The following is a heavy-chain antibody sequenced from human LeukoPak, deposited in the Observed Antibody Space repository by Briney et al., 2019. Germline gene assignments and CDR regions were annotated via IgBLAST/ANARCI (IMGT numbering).Heavy chain of an antibody. CDR2: IYYSGST. Sequence: PSDTLSLTCTVSGGSISSYYWSWIRQPPGKGLEWIGYIYYSGSTNYNPSLKSRVTISVDTSKNQFSLKLSSVTAADTAVYYCARGDPSGRPGIAFDYWGQGTLVTVSS. V-gene: IGHV4-59*08. CDR3: ARGDPSGRPGIAFDY. D-gene: IGHD1-26*01. CDR1: GGSISSYY. J-gene: IGHJ4*02.